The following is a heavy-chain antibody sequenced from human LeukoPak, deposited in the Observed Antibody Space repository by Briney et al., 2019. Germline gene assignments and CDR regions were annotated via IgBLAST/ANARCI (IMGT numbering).Heavy chain of an antibody. CDR1: GGTFSSYA. J-gene: IGHJ3*02. CDR3: ARGFVATAAIGHAFDI. CDR2: IIPIFGTA. Sequence: SVKVSCKASGGTFSSYAISWVRQAPGQGLEWMGGIIPIFGTANYAQKFQGRVTITADESTSTAYMELSSLRSEDTAVYYCARGFVATAAIGHAFDIWGQGTMVTVSS. V-gene: IGHV1-69*13. D-gene: IGHD2-2*01.